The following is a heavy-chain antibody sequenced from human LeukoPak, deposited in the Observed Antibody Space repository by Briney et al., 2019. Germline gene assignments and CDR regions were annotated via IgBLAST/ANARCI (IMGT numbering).Heavy chain of an antibody. CDR3: AKDRWGAVASFDY. Sequence: GSLRLSCAASGFPFSDYVMHWVRQAPGKGLEWVSVIRYDGNNKYYADSVKGRFTISRDNSKNTLYLQMNSLESEDTAVYYCAKDRWGAVASFDYWGQGTLVTASS. CDR1: GFPFSDYV. J-gene: IGHJ4*02. V-gene: IGHV3-30*02. CDR2: IRYDGNNK. D-gene: IGHD6-19*01.